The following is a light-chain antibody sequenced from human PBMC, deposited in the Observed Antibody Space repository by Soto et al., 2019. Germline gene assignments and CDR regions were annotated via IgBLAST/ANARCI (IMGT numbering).Light chain of an antibody. J-gene: IGLJ2*01. V-gene: IGLV2-23*01. CDR2: EGS. CDR3: CSYADL. CDR1: SSDVGSYNL. Sequence: QSVLTQPASVSGSPGQSITISCTGTSSDVGSYNLVSWYQQHPGKAPKLMIYEGSKRPSGVSNRFSGSKSGNTASLTISGLQAEDEADYYCCSYADLFGGGTKRTVL.